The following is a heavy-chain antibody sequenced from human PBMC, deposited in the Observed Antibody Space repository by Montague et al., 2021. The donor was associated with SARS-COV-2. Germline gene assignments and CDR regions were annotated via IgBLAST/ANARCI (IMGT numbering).Heavy chain of an antibody. Sequence: YLSLSCSAFGFAFSTYAMSWVRQAPGKGLEWVAVISYDGSNKYYADPVKGRFTISRDNSKNTLYLQMNSLRAEDTAVYYCAREGLSGSYYGFLDYWGQGTLVTVSS. D-gene: IGHD3-10*01. J-gene: IGHJ4*02. CDR2: ISYDGSNK. CDR1: GFAFSTYA. V-gene: IGHV3-30-3*01. CDR3: AREGLSGSYYGFLDY.